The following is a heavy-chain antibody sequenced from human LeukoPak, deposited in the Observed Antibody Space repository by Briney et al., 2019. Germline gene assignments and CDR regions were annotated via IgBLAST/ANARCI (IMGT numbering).Heavy chain of an antibody. J-gene: IGHJ4*02. V-gene: IGHV3-23*01. Sequence: PGGSLRLSCAASGFTFSTYAMSWVRQTPGKGLEWVAAISGDNPGTYHANSVKGRFTISRDNSKNTLHLQMSGLRAEDTARYYRAKAPVGHCSGAFCYHFDSWGRGTLVTVSS. CDR3: AKAPVGHCSGAFCYHFDS. CDR1: GFTFSTYA. D-gene: IGHD2-15*01. CDR2: ISGDNPGT.